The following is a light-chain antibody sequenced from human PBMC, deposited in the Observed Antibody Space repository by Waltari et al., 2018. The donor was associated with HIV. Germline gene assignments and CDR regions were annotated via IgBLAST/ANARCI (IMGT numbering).Light chain of an antibody. CDR1: QSVSNSY. V-gene: IGKV3-20*01. CDR2: GAS. J-gene: IGKJ2*01. Sequence: EIVLTQSPGTLSLSPGERATLSCRASQSVSNSYLAWYQQRPGQAPRLLIHGASSRATGIPDRFSGSGSGTEFTLTISGLEPEDFAVYYCQQYGSSPRTFGQGTKLQIK. CDR3: QQYGSSPRT.